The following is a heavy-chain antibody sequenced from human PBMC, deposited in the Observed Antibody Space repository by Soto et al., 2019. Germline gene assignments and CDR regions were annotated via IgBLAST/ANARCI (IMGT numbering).Heavy chain of an antibody. CDR1: GFTFSSYW. CDR3: AREVMATPFGGYYGMDV. D-gene: IGHD2-21*01. J-gene: IGHJ6*02. CDR2: IKQDGSEK. V-gene: IGHV3-7*01. Sequence: EVQLVESGGGLVQPGGSLRLSCAASGFTFSSYWMSWVRQAPGKGLEWVANIKQDGSEKYYVDSVKGRFTISRDNAKNSLYLQMNSLRAEDTAVYYCAREVMATPFGGYYGMDVWGQGTTVTVSS.